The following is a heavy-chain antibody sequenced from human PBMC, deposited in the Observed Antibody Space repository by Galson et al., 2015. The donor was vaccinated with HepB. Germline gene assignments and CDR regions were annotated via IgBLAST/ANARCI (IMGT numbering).Heavy chain of an antibody. Sequence: SLRLSCAASGFTFSSYAMHWVRQAPGKGLEWVAVISYDGSNKYYADSVKGRFTISRDNSKNTLYLQMNSLRAEDTAVYYCARVPVVVTASVNYWGQGTLVTVSS. J-gene: IGHJ4*02. CDR2: ISYDGSNK. D-gene: IGHD2-21*02. CDR3: ARVPVVVTASVNY. CDR1: GFTFSSYA. V-gene: IGHV3-30*04.